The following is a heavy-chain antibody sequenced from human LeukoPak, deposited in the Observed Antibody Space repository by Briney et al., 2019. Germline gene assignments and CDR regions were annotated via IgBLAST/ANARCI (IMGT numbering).Heavy chain of an antibody. CDR1: GFTFSSYG. Sequence: GGSLRLSCAASGFTFSSYGMHWVRQAPGKGLEWVAVIWYDGSNKYYADSVKGRFTISRDNAKNSLYLQMNSLRAEDTAVYYCAVAEPPHWACDYWGQGTLVTVSS. CDR2: IWYDGSNK. D-gene: IGHD7-27*01. J-gene: IGHJ4*02. CDR3: AVAEPPHWACDY. V-gene: IGHV3-33*03.